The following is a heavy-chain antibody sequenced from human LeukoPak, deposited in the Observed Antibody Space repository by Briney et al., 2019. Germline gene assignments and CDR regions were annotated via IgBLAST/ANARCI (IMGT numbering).Heavy chain of an antibody. CDR3: ARGGVGYSYGEFDY. Sequence: SVKVSCKASGGTFSSYAISWVRQAPGQRLEWMGGIIPIFGTANYAQKFQGRVTITTDESTSTAYMELSSLRSEDTAVYYCARGGVGYSYGEFDYWGQGTLVTVSS. V-gene: IGHV1-69*05. J-gene: IGHJ4*02. CDR2: IIPIFGTA. D-gene: IGHD5-18*01. CDR1: GGTFSSYA.